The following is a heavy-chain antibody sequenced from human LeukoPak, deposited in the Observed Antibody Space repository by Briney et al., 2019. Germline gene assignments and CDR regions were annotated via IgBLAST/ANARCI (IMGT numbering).Heavy chain of an antibody. CDR2: IPYDGSNK. CDR3: AEDRTHITMVRGVMGYYGMDV. J-gene: IGHJ6*04. Sequence: GGSLRLSCAASGFTFSSYGMHWVRQAPGKGLEWVAVIPYDGSNKYYADSVKGRFTISRDNSKNTLYLQMNSLRAEDTAVYYCAEDRTHITMVRGVMGYYGMDVWGKGTTVTVSS. D-gene: IGHD3-10*01. CDR1: GFTFSSYG. V-gene: IGHV3-30*18.